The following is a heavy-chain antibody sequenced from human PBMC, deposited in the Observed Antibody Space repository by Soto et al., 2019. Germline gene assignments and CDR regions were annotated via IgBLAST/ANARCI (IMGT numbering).Heavy chain of an antibody. CDR1: GYTFTSYD. CDR3: AREGDGAAAESYYYYYMDV. V-gene: IGHV1-8*01. J-gene: IGHJ6*03. D-gene: IGHD6-13*01. CDR2: MNPNSGNT. Sequence: GASVKVSCKASGYTFTSYDINWVRQATGQGLEWMGWMNPNSGNTGYAQKFQGRVTMTRNTSISTAYMELSSLRSEDTAVYYCAREGDGAAAESYYYYYMDVWGKGTTVTVSS.